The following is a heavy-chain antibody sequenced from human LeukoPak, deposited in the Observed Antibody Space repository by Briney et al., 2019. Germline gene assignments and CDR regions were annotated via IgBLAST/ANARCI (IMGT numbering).Heavy chain of an antibody. V-gene: IGHV3-15*01. D-gene: IGHD3-10*01. CDR1: GFTFSNAW. CDR2: FKSKTDGGTT. CDR3: TTISGSGSCFDT. J-gene: IGHJ4*02. Sequence: GGSLRLSCAASGFTFSNAWMSWVRQAPGKGLEWVGRFKSKTDGGTTDYAAPVKGRFTVSRDDAKNTLYLQMNSLKTEDTAVYYCTTISGSGSCFDTWGQGTLVTVSS.